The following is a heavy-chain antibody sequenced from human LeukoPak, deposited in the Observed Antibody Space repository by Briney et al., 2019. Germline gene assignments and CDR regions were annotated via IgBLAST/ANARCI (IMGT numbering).Heavy chain of an antibody. CDR2: INPTSGAT. J-gene: IGHJ4*02. CDR3: ARVKKLMPEFEL. CDR1: GYTFIDYY. Sequence: ASVKVSCKSSGYTFIDYYIHWVRQAPGQGLEWMGWINPTSGATKYAQKFQGRVSMTRDTSINTAYMDLTNLRSDDTAIFYCARVKKLMPEFELWGQGTLVTVSS. D-gene: IGHD1-26*01. V-gene: IGHV1-2*02.